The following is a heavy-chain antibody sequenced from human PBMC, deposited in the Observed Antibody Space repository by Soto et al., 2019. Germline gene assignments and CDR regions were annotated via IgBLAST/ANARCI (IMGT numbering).Heavy chain of an antibody. Sequence: EVQLVGSGGGLVQPGRSLRLSCAASGFTFDDYAMLWVRQVPGKGLEWVSGINWNSGSIGYGDSVKGRFAISRDNAKNSLHQQMNSLSAEDKAFYYCVKDESINWYSGHFRHWGQGTLVTVSS. CDR3: VKDESINWYSGHFRH. D-gene: IGHD6-13*01. J-gene: IGHJ1*01. CDR2: INWNSGSI. V-gene: IGHV3-9*01. CDR1: GFTFDDYA.